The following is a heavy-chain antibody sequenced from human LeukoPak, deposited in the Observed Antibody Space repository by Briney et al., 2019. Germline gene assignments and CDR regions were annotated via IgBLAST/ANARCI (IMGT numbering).Heavy chain of an antibody. CDR2: IWYDGSNK. Sequence: GRSLRLSCAASGFTFSSYGMHWVRQAPGKGLEWVAVIWYDGSNKYYADSVKGRFTISRDNSKNTLYLQKNSLRAEDTAVYYCAKDSRHYYYDSSGYLDYWGQGTLVTVSS. CDR3: AKDSRHYYYDSSGYLDY. J-gene: IGHJ4*02. CDR1: GFTFSSYG. V-gene: IGHV3-33*06. D-gene: IGHD3-22*01.